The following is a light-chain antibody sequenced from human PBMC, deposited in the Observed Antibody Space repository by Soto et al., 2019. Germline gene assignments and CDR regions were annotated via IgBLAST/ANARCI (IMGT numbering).Light chain of an antibody. CDR1: ENIRNF. J-gene: IGKJ1*01. Sequence: DILMTQSLVSLSASVGDRVIITCRASENIRNFLNWYQQHPGKAPKLLIYGTSTLQDGVPSRFSGSGSGTEVILTISSLQPEDFASYFCQQTNDSPWAFGPGTKVEV. CDR2: GTS. CDR3: QQTNDSPWA. V-gene: IGKV1-39*01.